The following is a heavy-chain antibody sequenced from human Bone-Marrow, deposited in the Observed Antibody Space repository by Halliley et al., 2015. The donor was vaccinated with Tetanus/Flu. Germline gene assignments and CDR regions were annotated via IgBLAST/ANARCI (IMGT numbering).Heavy chain of an antibody. D-gene: IGHD3-9*01. CDR3: ARFYWALYYFDY. CDR2: VYHSGST. V-gene: IGHV4-4*02. J-gene: IGHJ4*02. Sequence: WLGKVYHSGSTNDTPPPKSRVPISVDKSKNQFSRKRNLVPAADTAVYYCARFYWALYYFDYWGQGTLVTVSS.